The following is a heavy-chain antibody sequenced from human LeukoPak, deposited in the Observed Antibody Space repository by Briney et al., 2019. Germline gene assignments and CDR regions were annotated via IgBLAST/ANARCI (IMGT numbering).Heavy chain of an antibody. CDR2: INPSGGST. V-gene: IGHV1-46*01. D-gene: IGHD6-19*01. CDR3: ARDSASSSGWSGFDY. J-gene: IGHJ4*02. Sequence: GASVKVSCKASGYTFTSYYMHWVRQAPGQGLEWMGIINPSGGSTSYAQKFQGRVTMTRDTSTSTVYMELSSLRSEDRAVYYCARDSASSSGWSGFDYWGQGTLVTVSS. CDR1: GYTFTSYY.